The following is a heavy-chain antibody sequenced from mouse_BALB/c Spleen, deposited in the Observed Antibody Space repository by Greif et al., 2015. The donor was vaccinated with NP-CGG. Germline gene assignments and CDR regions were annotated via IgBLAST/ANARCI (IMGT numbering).Heavy chain of an antibody. Sequence: EVQGVESGGGLVQPGGSLKLSCAASGFTFSSYGMSWVRQTPDKRLELVATINSNGGSTYYPDSVKGRFTISRDNAKNTLYLQMSSLKSEDTAMYYCASVYAMDYWGQGTSVTVSS. J-gene: IGHJ4*01. CDR3: ASVYAMDY. V-gene: IGHV5-6-3*01. CDR1: GFTFSSYG. CDR2: INSNGGST.